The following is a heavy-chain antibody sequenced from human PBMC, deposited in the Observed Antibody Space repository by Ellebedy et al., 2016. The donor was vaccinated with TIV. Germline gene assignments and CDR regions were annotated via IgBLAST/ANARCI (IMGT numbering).Heavy chain of an antibody. V-gene: IGHV4-4*02. CDR1: GGSISSSNW. Sequence: MPSETLSLTCAVSGGSISSSNWWSWVRQPPGQGLGWIGSVYYTGYTNYKPSLKSRVSISVDTSKNQFSLKLSSVTAADTAVYYCAREALTNTYNWFDPWGQGTLVTVSS. CDR3: AREALTNTYNWFDP. J-gene: IGHJ5*02. CDR2: VYYTGYT. D-gene: IGHD1-14*01.